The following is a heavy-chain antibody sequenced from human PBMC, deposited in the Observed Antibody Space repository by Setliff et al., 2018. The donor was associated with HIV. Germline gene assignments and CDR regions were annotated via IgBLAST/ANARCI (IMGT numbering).Heavy chain of an antibody. Sequence: PLETLSLTCTVSGGSISSSSYYWGWIRQPPGKGLEWLGTIYYSGTTYYNPSLKSRVTISVDTSKNQFSLKLSSVTAADTAVYYCARLYSTVTPDIWGKGTTVTVSS. D-gene: IGHD2-21*01. J-gene: IGHJ6*04. CDR2: IYYSGTT. V-gene: IGHV4-39*01. CDR1: GGSISSSSYY. CDR3: ARLYSTVTPDI.